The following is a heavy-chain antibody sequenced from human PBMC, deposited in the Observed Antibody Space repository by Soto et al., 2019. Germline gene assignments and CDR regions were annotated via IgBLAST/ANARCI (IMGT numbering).Heavy chain of an antibody. CDR2: INPSGGST. CDR1: GYTFTSYY. CDR3: AKDAEAYSSSYYFDY. D-gene: IGHD6-6*01. V-gene: IGHV1-46*01. J-gene: IGHJ4*02. Sequence: GASVKVSCKASGYTFTSYYMHWVRQAPGQGLEWMGIINPSGGSTSYAQKFQGRFTISRDNSKNTLYLQMNSLRAEDTAVYYCAKDAEAYSSSYYFDYWGQGTLVTVSS.